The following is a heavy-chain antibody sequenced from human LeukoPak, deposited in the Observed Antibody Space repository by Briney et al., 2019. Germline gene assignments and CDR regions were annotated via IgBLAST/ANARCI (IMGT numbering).Heavy chain of an antibody. J-gene: IGHJ4*02. CDR2: IYYSGST. D-gene: IGHD3-22*01. CDR3: ARSDSGGYYNEY. V-gene: IGHV4-59*01. Sequence: SETLYLTCNMSGGAIGKYYWSWIRQSPGEGLEWIGNIYYSGSTNYNPSLESRVTISVDTSKNEFSLKRSSVTTADTAVYYCARSDSGGYYNEYWGQGALVTVSA. CDR1: GGAIGKYY.